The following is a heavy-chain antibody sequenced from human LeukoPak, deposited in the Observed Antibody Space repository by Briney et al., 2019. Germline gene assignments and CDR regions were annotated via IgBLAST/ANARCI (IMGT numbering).Heavy chain of an antibody. J-gene: IGHJ4*02. D-gene: IGHD6-13*01. CDR3: ARPHSSSWYFDS. CDR1: GGSISSSSYH. CDR2: IYYSGST. Sequence: PSETLSLTCTVSGGSISSSSYHWGWIRQPPGKGLEGIGSIYYSGSTYYNPSLKSRVTISVATSKNQFSLKLSSVSAADTAVYYCARPHSSSWYFDSWGQGTLVTVSS. V-gene: IGHV4-39*01.